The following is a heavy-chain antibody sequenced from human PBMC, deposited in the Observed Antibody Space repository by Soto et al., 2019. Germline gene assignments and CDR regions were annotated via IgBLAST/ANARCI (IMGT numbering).Heavy chain of an antibody. CDR3: AKASAEYLDS. CDR1: GFSFEYYG. J-gene: IGHJ4*02. Sequence: EVQLVESGGGLVQPGRSLRLSCGASGFSFEYYGMHWVRQAPGKGLEWVSTISWNSGSIGYADSVQGRLIISRDNAKNSLYLQMNSLRAEDTALYYCAKASAEYLDSWGQGTLVTVSS. V-gene: IGHV3-9*01. D-gene: IGHD2-15*01. CDR2: ISWNSGSI.